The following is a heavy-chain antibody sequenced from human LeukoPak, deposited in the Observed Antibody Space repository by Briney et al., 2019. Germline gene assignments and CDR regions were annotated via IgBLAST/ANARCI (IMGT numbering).Heavy chain of an antibody. Sequence: PQTLSLTCAVYGRSLSSNYWSWIRQPPGKGLYWVGEINNGGSTNYNPSLKRRVTISVDTSKNQLPLKLSSVTAADAAVYCCAGARPPAWGYSSIGTRDYYYGMDVWGQGTTVTVSS. CDR1: GRSLSSNY. V-gene: IGHV4-34*01. J-gene: IGHJ6*02. CDR3: AGARPPAWGYSSIGTRDYYYGMDV. D-gene: IGHD6-13*01. CDR2: INNGGST.